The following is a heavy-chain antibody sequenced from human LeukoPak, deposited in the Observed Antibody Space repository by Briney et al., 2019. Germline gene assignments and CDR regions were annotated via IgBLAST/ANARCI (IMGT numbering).Heavy chain of an antibody. CDR2: ISYDGSNK. V-gene: IGHV3-30*03. J-gene: IGHJ6*03. CDR3: ARPKWGSYYYYYMDV. CDR1: GFTFSSYW. D-gene: IGHD1-26*01. Sequence: GGSLRLSCAASGFTFSSYWMSWVRQAPGKGLEWVAVISYDGSNKGYADSVKGRFTISRDNSKNTLHLQMNSLRVEDTAVYYCARPKWGSYYYYYMDVWGKGTTVTVSS.